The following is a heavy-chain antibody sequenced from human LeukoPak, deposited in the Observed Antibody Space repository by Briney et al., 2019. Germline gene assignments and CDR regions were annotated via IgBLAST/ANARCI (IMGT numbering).Heavy chain of an antibody. V-gene: IGHV4-59*01. CDR2: IYYSGST. CDR1: GGSISSYY. D-gene: IGHD5-18*01. Sequence: SETLSLTCTVSGGSISSYYWSWIRQPPGKGLEWIGYIYYSGSTNYNPSLKSRVTISVDTSKNQFSLKLSSVTAADTAVYYCASMYSYGYVRFDPWGQGTLVTVSS. CDR3: ASMYSYGYVRFDP. J-gene: IGHJ5*02.